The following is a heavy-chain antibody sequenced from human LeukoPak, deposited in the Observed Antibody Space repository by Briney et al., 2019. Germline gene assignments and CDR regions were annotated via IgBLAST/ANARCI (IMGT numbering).Heavy chain of an antibody. D-gene: IGHD3-10*01. CDR2: IYPGDSDT. V-gene: IGHV5-51*01. CDR1: GYSFTSYW. J-gene: IGHJ3*01. Sequence: GESLKISCKGSGYSFTSYWIGWVRQMPGKGLEWMGIIYPGDSDTRYSPSFQGQVTISADKSISTAYLQWSSLKASDTAMYYCARVYGSGSFYNGFDVWGQGTMVTVCS. CDR3: ARVYGSGSFYNGFDV.